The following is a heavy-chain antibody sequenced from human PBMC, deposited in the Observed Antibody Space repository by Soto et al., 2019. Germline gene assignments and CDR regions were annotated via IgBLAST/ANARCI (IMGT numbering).Heavy chain of an antibody. CDR1: GGTFSTYT. CDR2: IIPLLDVT. V-gene: IGHV1-69*08. CDR3: ARDSGTVGYDDS. J-gene: IGHJ4*02. Sequence: QVQLVQSGAEVKKPGSSVKVSCKASGGTFSTYTINWVRQAPGQGLEWMGRIIPLLDVTNNAQRFQARVTITADKPTSTVYMELTSLTSQDTAVYYCARDSGTVGYDDSWGQGTLVTVSS. D-gene: IGHD3-10*01.